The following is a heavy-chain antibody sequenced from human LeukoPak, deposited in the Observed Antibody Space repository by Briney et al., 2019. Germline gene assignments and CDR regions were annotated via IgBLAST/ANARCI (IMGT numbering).Heavy chain of an antibody. CDR2: ISGSGTTI. D-gene: IGHD3-10*01. CDR3: ARLSMVPGAQRYFDS. V-gene: IGHV3-11*01. Sequence: GRSLRLSCAAAGFTFSDYYMSWIRQAPGEGLEWVSYISGSGTTIHYSDSMKGRFTISRDNTKNSLYLQMNSLRAEDTAVYYCARLSMVPGAQRYFDSWGQGALVTVSS. J-gene: IGHJ4*02. CDR1: GFTFSDYY.